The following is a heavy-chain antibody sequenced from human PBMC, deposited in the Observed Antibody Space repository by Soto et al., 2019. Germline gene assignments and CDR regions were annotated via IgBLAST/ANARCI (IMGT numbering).Heavy chain of an antibody. CDR3: ARQHGSGSYYPFGY. D-gene: IGHD3-10*01. V-gene: IGHV5-51*01. CDR1: GYSFSTYW. Sequence: GESLKISCKGSGYSFSTYWIAWVRQVPGKGLEWMGVIYPGDSDTRYSPSFQGQVTISADKYFNTAYLQWSSLKASDSAMYYCARQHGSGSYYPFGYWGQGTLVTVSS. J-gene: IGHJ4*02. CDR2: IYPGDSDT.